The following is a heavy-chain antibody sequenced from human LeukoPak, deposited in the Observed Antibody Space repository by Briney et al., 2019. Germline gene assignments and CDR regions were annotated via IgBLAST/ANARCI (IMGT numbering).Heavy chain of an antibody. J-gene: IGHJ4*02. CDR1: GFTFNNAW. CDR2: IKSKTDGGTT. CDR3: TTGRICTGDCYSGISDY. Sequence: PGGSLRLSCAASGFTFNNAWMSWVRQAPGKGLEWVGRIKSKTDGGTTDYTVPVKGRFTISRDDSKNTLYLQVNSLEPEDTAVYYCTTGRICTGDCYSGISDYWGQGTLVTVSS. V-gene: IGHV3-15*01. D-gene: IGHD2-21*02.